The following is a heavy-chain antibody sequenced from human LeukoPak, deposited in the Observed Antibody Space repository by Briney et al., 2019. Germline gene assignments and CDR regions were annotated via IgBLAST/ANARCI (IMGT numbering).Heavy chain of an antibody. Sequence: ASVKVSCKASGYTFTGYYMHWVRQAPGQGLEGMGWINPNSGGTNYVQKFQGRVTMTRDKSISTAYMELSRLRSDDTAVYYCARDLGDLGTTGTTAPWGQGTLVTASS. V-gene: IGHV1-2*02. D-gene: IGHD1-1*01. J-gene: IGHJ5*02. CDR2: INPNSGGT. CDR3: ARDLGDLGTTGTTAP. CDR1: GYTFTGYY.